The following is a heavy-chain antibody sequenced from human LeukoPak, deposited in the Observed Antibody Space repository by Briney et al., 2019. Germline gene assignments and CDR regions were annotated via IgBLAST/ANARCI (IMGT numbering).Heavy chain of an antibody. Sequence: SQTLSLTCTVSGGSISSGSYYWSWIRQPAGKGLEWIGRIYTSGSTNYNPSLKSRVTISIDTPKNQFSLKLSSVTAADTAVYYCASRSHYYGSGMGFDPWGQGTLVTVSS. CDR3: ASRSHYYGSGMGFDP. CDR1: GGSISSGSYY. CDR2: IYTSGST. J-gene: IGHJ5*02. V-gene: IGHV4-61*02. D-gene: IGHD3-10*01.